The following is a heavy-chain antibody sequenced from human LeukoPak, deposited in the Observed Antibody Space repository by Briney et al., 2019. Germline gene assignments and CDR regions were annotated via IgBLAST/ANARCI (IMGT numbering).Heavy chain of an antibody. Sequence: KTGGSLRLSCAASGFAFNYAWVSWVRQAPGKGLEWVSSISSSSSYIYYADSVNGRFTISRDNAKNSLYLQMNSLRAEDTAIYYCAKDPFFDYWGQGTLVTVSS. J-gene: IGHJ4*02. CDR1: GFAFNYAW. CDR2: ISSSSSYI. V-gene: IGHV3-21*04. CDR3: AKDPFFDY.